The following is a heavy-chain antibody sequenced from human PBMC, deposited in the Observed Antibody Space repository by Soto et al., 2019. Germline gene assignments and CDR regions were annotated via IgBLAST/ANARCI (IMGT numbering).Heavy chain of an antibody. V-gene: IGHV6-1*01. CDR3: SRNEGSGYEYFFDF. CDR1: GDSVSSNNVS. D-gene: IGHD5-12*01. J-gene: IGHJ4*02. CDR2: TFYRSKYYY. Sequence: QVQLQQSGPGLVKPSQTLSLSCAISGDSVSSNNVSWNWIRQSPSRGLEWLGRTFYRSKYYYDYPVSVRGPMTINAHTANNQFSLLMHSLTPEDTAVYYCSRNEGSGYEYFFDFWGQGNLVTVSS.